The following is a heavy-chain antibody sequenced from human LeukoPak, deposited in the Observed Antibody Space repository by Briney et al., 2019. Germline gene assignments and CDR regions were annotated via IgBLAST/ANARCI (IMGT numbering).Heavy chain of an antibody. V-gene: IGHV3-23*01. D-gene: IGHD2-15*01. CDR2: ISYTGGST. Sequence: GGSLRLSCAASGFTFSSYAMNWVRQAPGKGLEWVSVISYTGGSTYHADSVKGRFTISRDNSQNTLFLQMSSLRAEDSAIFYCAKGSASGRPYYFDSWGQGILVTVSS. CDR3: AKGSASGRPYYFDS. J-gene: IGHJ4*02. CDR1: GFTFSSYA.